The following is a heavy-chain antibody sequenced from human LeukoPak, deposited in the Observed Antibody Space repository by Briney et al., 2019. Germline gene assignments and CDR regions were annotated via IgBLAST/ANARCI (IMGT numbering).Heavy chain of an antibody. CDR1: GYTFDDYA. D-gene: IGHD3-10*01. Sequence: GGSLRLSCAASGYTFDDYAIDWVHQAPGKGLEWVSLISGGGERTYYTESVKGRFTISRDNSKNTLYLQMNSLRSEDTAFYFCATTPGEGSEYFQYWGRGTLVTVSS. CDR3: ATTPGEGSEYFQY. J-gene: IGHJ1*01. CDR2: ISGGGERT. V-gene: IGHV3-43*02.